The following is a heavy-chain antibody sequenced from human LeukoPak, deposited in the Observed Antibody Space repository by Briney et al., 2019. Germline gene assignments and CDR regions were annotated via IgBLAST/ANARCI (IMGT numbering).Heavy chain of an antibody. CDR1: GFNFSNYW. J-gene: IGHJ5*02. CDR2: IKRDGSEM. V-gene: IGHV3-7*01. D-gene: IGHD3-16*01. Sequence: GGSLRLSCATSGFNFSNYWMSWVRQAPRKGLEWVANIKRDGSEMYSVASVKGRFTISRDNAKKSLYLQMNSLRGEDTAVYYCARGQTLMPWGQGTLVTVSS. CDR3: ARGQTLMP.